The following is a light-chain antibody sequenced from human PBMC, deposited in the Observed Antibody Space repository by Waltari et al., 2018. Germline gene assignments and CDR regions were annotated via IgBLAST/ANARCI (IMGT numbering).Light chain of an antibody. CDR2: EAS. V-gene: IGKV3-11*01. CDR3: QQRSNWPPLT. CDR1: QSVSSY. Sequence: EIVLTQSPATLSLSPGERATLSCRASQSVSSYFGWYQQKPGQAPRLLIYEASNRATGIPPRFSGSGSGTDFTLTISSLEPEDFAVYYCQQRSNWPPLTFGGGTKVEIK. J-gene: IGKJ4*01.